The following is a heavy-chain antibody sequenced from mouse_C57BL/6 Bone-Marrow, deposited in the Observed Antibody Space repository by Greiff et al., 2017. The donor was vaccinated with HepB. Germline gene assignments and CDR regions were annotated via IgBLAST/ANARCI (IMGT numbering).Heavy chain of an antibody. CDR1: GYTFTDYY. CDR2: IYPGSGNT. CDR3: ARSKIYSVYPSAMDY. D-gene: IGHD2-2*01. Sequence: VQLQQSGAELVRPGASVKLSCKASGYTFTDYYINWVKQRPGQGLEWIARIYPGSGNTYYNEKFKGKATLTAENSSSTAYMQLSSLTSEDSAVYFCARSKIYSVYPSAMDYWGQGTSVTVSS. V-gene: IGHV1-76*01. J-gene: IGHJ4*01.